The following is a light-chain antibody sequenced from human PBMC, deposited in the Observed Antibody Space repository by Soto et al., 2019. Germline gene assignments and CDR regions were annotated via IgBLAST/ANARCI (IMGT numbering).Light chain of an antibody. J-gene: IGLJ2*01. CDR1: SSDIGGYNS. CDR2: DVS. Sequence: QSALTQPASVSGSPGQSITISCTGTSSDIGGYNSVSWYQQHPGKAPKLLIFDVSRRPSGISNRFSASKSGNTASLTISGLQAVDEADYYCSSYTDSTTPVVFGGGTKVTVL. V-gene: IGLV2-14*03. CDR3: SSYTDSTTPVV.